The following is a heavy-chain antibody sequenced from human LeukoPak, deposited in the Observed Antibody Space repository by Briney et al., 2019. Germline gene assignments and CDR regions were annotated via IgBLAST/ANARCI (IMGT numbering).Heavy chain of an antibody. J-gene: IGHJ4*02. D-gene: IGHD4-11*01. V-gene: IGHV3-53*01. CDR3: ARHYSDFLTYFDF. CDR1: GFTVTSNY. Sequence: PGGSLRLSCAASGFTVTSNYMSWVRQAPGKGLEWVSIIYDDDQTHYADPVRGRFTISRDKSKNTLYFQMNSLRAEDTAVYYCARHYSDFLTYFDFWGQGTLVTVSS. CDR2: IYDDDQT.